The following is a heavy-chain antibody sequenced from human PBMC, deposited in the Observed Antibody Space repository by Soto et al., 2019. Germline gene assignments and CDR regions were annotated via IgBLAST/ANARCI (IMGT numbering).Heavy chain of an antibody. J-gene: IGHJ6*02. D-gene: IGHD6-25*01. Sequence: QVQLVQSGAEVKKPGSSVKVSCKASGGTFSSYTISWVRQAPGQGLEWMGRIIPILGIANYAQKFQGRVTITADKSTSTAYMELSILRSEDTAVYYCARTLAAAYYYGMDVWGQGTTVTVSS. V-gene: IGHV1-69*02. CDR3: ARTLAAAYYYGMDV. CDR2: IIPILGIA. CDR1: GGTFSSYT.